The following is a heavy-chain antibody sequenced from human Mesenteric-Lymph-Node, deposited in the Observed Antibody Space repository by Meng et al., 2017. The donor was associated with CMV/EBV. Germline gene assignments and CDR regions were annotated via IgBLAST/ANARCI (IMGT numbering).Heavy chain of an antibody. D-gene: IGHD3-3*01. V-gene: IGHV3-7*01. CDR2: IKQDGSEK. Sequence: LSLTCAASGFTFSSYWMSWVRQAPGKGLEWVANIKQDGSEKYYVDSVKGRFTISRDNAKNSLYLQMNSLRAEDTAVYYCARAAYYDFGSGTGPPDVWGQGTTVTVSS. J-gene: IGHJ6*02. CDR3: ARAAYYDFGSGTGPPDV. CDR1: GFTFSSYW.